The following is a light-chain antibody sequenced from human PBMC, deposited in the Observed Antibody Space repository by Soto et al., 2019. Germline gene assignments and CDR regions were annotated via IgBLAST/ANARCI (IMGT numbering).Light chain of an antibody. CDR3: QKDHIDPIT. V-gene: IGKV1-27*01. Sequence: DIQMTQSPTSLSASVGDRVTISCRASQGISNFLAWYQQKPGKVPKVLIYAASTLQPGVPSRFSGSGSGTDFTLTINSLQPDDIATYYCQKDHIDPITFGQGARLEIK. CDR2: AAS. J-gene: IGKJ5*01. CDR1: QGISNF.